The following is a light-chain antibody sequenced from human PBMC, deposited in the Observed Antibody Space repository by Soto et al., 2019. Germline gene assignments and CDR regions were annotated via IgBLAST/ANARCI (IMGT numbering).Light chain of an antibody. CDR3: QQSASTPWT. CDR2: AAS. CDR1: QSIISY. V-gene: IGKV1-39*01. J-gene: IGKJ1*01. Sequence: DIQMTQSPSSLSASVGDSVTITCRASQSIISYLNWYQQKPGKAPQLLISAASSLQSGVPSRFSGSGSGTDFTLTISSLQPEDFATYYCQQSASTPWTFGQGTKVDIK.